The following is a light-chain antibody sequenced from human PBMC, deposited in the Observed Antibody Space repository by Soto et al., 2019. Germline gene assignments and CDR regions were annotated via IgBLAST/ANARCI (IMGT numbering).Light chain of an antibody. Sequence: EVMMSQSPATLSVSPGERATLSCRASQAVSSNLAWYQQKPGQAPRLLIYGASTRATGIPARFSGSGSGTELTLTISSLQSEDFAVYYCQQYNNWPPLTFGGGTKVDIK. CDR1: QAVSSN. V-gene: IGKV3-15*01. CDR3: QQYNNWPPLT. J-gene: IGKJ4*01. CDR2: GAS.